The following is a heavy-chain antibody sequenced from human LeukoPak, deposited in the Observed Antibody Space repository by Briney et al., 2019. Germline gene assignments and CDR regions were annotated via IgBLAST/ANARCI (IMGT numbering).Heavy chain of an antibody. V-gene: IGHV4-4*07. CDR2: IYSSGTT. J-gene: IGHJ4*02. CDR1: GGSISNHY. CDR3: ARVYCSGGNCYHFDY. D-gene: IGHD2-15*01. Sequence: SETLSLTCTVSGGSISNHYCSWIRQPAGKGLEWIERIYSSGTTDYNPSLKSRVVMSVDTSKNQVSLKLSAVTAADTAVYYCARVYCSGGNCYHFDYWGQGTLVTVSS.